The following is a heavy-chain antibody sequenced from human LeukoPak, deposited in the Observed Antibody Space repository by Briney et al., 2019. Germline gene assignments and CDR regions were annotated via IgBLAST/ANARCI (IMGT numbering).Heavy chain of an antibody. D-gene: IGHD4-17*01. CDR1: GFTFSSYS. CDR2: ISNDGSLK. V-gene: IGHV3-30*18. Sequence: QAGGSLRFSCAASGFTFSSYSMNWVRQAPGKWLEWVAVISNDGSLKYYSDAVKGRFTISRDNSKNTLYLQMNSLRPEDTAVYYCAKVRSRGAYGDYLNFCDYWGQGTLVAVSS. CDR3: AKVRSRGAYGDYLNFCDY. J-gene: IGHJ4*02.